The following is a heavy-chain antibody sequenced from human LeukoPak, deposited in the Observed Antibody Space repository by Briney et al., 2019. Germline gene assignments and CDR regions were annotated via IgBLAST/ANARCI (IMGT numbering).Heavy chain of an antibody. V-gene: IGHV4-34*01. Sequence: SETLSLTCAVYGGSFSGCYWSWIRQRPGKGLEWIGEINHSGSTNYNPSLKSRVTISVDTSKNQFSLKLSSVTAADTAVYYCASIPYYYDSSGYYGWGQGTLVTVPS. J-gene: IGHJ4*02. CDR1: GGSFSGCY. CDR3: ASIPYYYDSSGYYG. CDR2: INHSGST. D-gene: IGHD3-22*01.